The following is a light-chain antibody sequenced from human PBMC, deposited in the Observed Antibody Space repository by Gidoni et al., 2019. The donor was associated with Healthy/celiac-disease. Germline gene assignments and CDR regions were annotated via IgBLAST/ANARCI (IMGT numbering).Light chain of an antibody. CDR3: QQYYSTPPT. V-gene: IGKV4-1*01. J-gene: IGKJ1*01. CDR2: WAS. Sequence: DIVMTQSPDSLAVSLGERATINCKSSQSVLYSSNNKNYLAWYQQKPGQPPKLLIYWASTRESGVPDRFSGSGSGTDFTLTINSLQAEDVAVYYFQQYYSTPPTFGQGTKVEIK. CDR1: QSVLYSSNNKNY.